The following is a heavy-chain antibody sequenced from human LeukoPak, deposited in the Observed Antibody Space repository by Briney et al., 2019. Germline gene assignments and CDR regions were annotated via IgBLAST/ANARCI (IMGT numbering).Heavy chain of an antibody. Sequence: ASVKVSCKASGYTFTGYYTRWMRQAPGQGLEWMGWINPNSGGTNYAQKFQGRVTMTRDTSISTAYMELSRLRSDDTAVYYCARVTYYYDSSGYLSGRRYYFDYWGQGTLVTVSS. D-gene: IGHD3-22*01. V-gene: IGHV1-2*02. J-gene: IGHJ4*02. CDR1: GYTFTGYY. CDR2: INPNSGGT. CDR3: ARVTYYYDSSGYLSGRRYYFDY.